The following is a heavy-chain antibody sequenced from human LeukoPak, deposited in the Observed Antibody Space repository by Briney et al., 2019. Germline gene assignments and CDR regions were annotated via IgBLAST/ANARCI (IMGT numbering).Heavy chain of an antibody. V-gene: IGHV3-48*03. D-gene: IGHD3-10*01. Sequence: GGSLRLSCAASGFTFSSYEMNWVRQAPGKGLEWVSYISSSGSTIYYADSMKGRFTISRDNAKNSLYLQMNSLRAEDTAVYYCARFLTVPLWYYYYYGMDVWGQGTTVTVSS. J-gene: IGHJ6*02. CDR3: ARFLTVPLWYYYYYGMDV. CDR1: GFTFSSYE. CDR2: ISSSGSTI.